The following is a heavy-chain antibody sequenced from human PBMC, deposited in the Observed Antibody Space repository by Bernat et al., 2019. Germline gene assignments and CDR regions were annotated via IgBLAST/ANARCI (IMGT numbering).Heavy chain of an antibody. V-gene: IGHV3-33*01. D-gene: IGHD5-18*01. J-gene: IGHJ4*02. CDR2: IWYDGSNK. CDR1: GFTFSSYG. CDR3: ARALGYSYGSHFDY. Sequence: QVQLVESGGGVVQPGRSLRLSCAASGFTFSSYGMHWVRQAPGKGLEWVAVIWYDGSNKYYADSVKGRFTISRDNSKNTLYLQMNSLRAEDTAVYYCARALGYSYGSHFDYWGQGPLVTVSS.